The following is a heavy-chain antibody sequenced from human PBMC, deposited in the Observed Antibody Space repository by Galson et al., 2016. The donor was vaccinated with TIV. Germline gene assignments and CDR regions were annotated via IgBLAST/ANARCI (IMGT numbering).Heavy chain of an antibody. CDR1: GDTFSNYA. J-gene: IGHJ4*02. V-gene: IGHV1-69*05. D-gene: IGHD3-22*01. Sequence: SVKVSCKASGDTFSNYAISWVRQAPGQGLEWMGGIIPIFGTTNYYAQKFQGRVTITTDESSSTAYMELSSLGSEDTAVYYCATGDDSSGYYSLANWGQGTLVTVS. CDR3: ATGDDSSGYYSLAN. CDR2: IIPIFGTT.